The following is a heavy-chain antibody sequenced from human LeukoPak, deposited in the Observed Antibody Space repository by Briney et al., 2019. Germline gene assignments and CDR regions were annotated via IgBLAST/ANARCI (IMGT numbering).Heavy chain of an antibody. CDR1: GYTFTNYA. V-gene: IGHV1-3*01. D-gene: IGHD6-19*01. J-gene: IGHJ4*02. Sequence: ASVKVSCKASGYTFTNYAMHWVRQAPGQRLEWMGWINAGNGDTSYSQNFQGRVTITWDTSATTAHMELSSLRSEDTAVYYCAKNLVGKTDFDYWGQGTLVTVSS. CDR3: AKNLVGKTDFDY. CDR2: INAGNGDT.